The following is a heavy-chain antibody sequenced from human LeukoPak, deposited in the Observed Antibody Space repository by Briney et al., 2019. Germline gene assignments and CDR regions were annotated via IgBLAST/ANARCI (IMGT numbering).Heavy chain of an antibody. D-gene: IGHD6-13*01. CDR1: GFTFSSYW. Sequence: PGGSLRLSCAASGFTFSSYWMSWVRQAPGKGLEWVANIRQDGSEKYYVDSVKGRFTISRDNAKNSLYLQMNSLRAEDTAVYYCATSPGSWPDYFDYWGQGTLVTVSS. J-gene: IGHJ4*02. V-gene: IGHV3-7*01. CDR2: IRQDGSEK. CDR3: ATSPGSWPDYFDY.